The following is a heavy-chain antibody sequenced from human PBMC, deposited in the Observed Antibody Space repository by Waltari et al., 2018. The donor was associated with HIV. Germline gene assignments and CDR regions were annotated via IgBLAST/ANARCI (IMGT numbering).Heavy chain of an antibody. CDR1: GFTFINYS. D-gene: IGHD3-22*01. J-gene: IGHJ5*02. CDR3: ASGDYYFDSSGPSPGWFDP. Sequence: EVQLVESGGGLVQPGGSLRLSCAASGFTFINYSMNWVRQAPGKGLEWLSYISSSTSTIHYADSVKGRFTISRDNAKNSLYLQMHSLRAEDTAVYYCASGDYYFDSSGPSPGWFDPWGQGTLVTVSS. CDR2: ISSSTSTI. V-gene: IGHV3-48*01.